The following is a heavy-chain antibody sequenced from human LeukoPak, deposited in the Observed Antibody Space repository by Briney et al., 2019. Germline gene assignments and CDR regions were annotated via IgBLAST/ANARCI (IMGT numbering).Heavy chain of an antibody. J-gene: IGHJ3*01. V-gene: IGHV5-10-1*01. CDR3: ARAGSSSGYLDGLDV. Sequence: GQSLYISCKGSGYTFTNYWITWVREMPGKDLEWMGRIDPSDSYTNYSPSFQGHVTMSVDKATSTAFLQWSSLEASDTAIYYRARAGSSSGYLDGLDVWGQGTVGTVSS. CDR2: IDPSDSYT. D-gene: IGHD3-22*01. CDR1: GYTFTNYW.